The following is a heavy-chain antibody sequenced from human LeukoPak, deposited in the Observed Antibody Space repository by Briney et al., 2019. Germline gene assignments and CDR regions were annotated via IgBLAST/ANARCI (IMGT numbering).Heavy chain of an antibody. CDR3: ARGRIAVAVWDY. CDR1: GGSFSGYY. Sequence: TSETLSLTCAVYGGSFSGYYWSWIRQPPGKGLEWIGEINHSGSTNYNPSLKSRVTISVDTSKDQFSLKLSSVTAADTAVYYCARGRIAVAVWDYWGQGTLVTVSS. V-gene: IGHV4-34*01. J-gene: IGHJ4*02. D-gene: IGHD6-19*01. CDR2: INHSGST.